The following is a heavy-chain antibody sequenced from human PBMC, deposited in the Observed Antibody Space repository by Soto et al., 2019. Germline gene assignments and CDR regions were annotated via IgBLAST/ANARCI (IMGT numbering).Heavy chain of an antibody. V-gene: IGHV3-9*02. CDR3: AKDMNWGGMTTIHYFDS. Sequence: EVQLVESGGGLVQPGRSLRLSCVASGFTADDYALHWVRQAPGKGLEWVSGISSNSDTIHYADSVKGRFTISRDNAKNSLFLQMNRLSPEDTAVYYCAKDMNWGGMTTIHYFDSWGQGTLVTVSS. CDR1: GFTADDYA. J-gene: IGHJ4*02. D-gene: IGHD4-17*01. CDR2: ISSNSDTI.